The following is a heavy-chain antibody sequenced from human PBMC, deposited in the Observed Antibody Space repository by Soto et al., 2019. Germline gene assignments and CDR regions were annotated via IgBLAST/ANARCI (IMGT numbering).Heavy chain of an antibody. V-gene: IGHV1-3*05. CDR3: ARDQSYYGMDV. Sequence: QVQLVQSGAEEKKPGASVKVSCKASGYTFTSYAMHWVRQAPGQRLEWMGWINAGNGNTKYSQKFQGRVTITRDTSASTAYMELSSLRSEDTAVYYCARDQSYYGMDVWGQGPTVTVSS. CDR1: GYTFTSYA. J-gene: IGHJ6*02. CDR2: INAGNGNT.